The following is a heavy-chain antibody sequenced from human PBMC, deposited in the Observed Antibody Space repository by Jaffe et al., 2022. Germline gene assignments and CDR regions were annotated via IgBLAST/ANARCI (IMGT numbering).Heavy chain of an antibody. CDR2: IRYDGSNK. CDR1: GFTFSSYG. V-gene: IGHV3-30*02. D-gene: IGHD2-2*01. CDR3: AKDEDIVVVPAALDY. J-gene: IGHJ4*02. Sequence: QVQLVESGGGVVQPGGSLRLSCAASGFTFSSYGMHWVRQAPGKGLEWVAFIRYDGSNKYYADSVKGRFTISRDNSKNTLYLQMNSLRAEDTAVYYCAKDEDIVVVPAALDYWGQGTLVTVSS.